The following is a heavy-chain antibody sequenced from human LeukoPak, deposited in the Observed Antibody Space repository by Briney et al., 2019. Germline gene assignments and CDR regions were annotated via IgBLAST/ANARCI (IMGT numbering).Heavy chain of an antibody. Sequence: ASVKVSCKASGYTFTGYYMHWVRQAPGQGLEWMGWINPNSGGTNYAQKLQGRVTMTTDTSTSTAYMELRSLRSDDTAVYYCARDLMYSSSWYFGPYYYYYMDVWGKGTTVTVSS. CDR1: GYTFTGYY. J-gene: IGHJ6*03. CDR2: INPNSGGT. D-gene: IGHD6-13*01. CDR3: ARDLMYSSSWYFGPYYYYYMDV. V-gene: IGHV1-2*02.